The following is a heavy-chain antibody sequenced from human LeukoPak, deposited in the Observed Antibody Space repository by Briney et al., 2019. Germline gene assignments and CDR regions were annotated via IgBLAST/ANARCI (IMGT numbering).Heavy chain of an antibody. V-gene: IGHV1-18*01. CDR1: GYTFTSYG. J-gene: IGHJ4*02. CDR3: ARGGIAAAVDYFDY. Sequence: ASVKVSCKASGYTFTSYGISWVRQAPGQGLERMGWIGAYNGNTNYAQKLQGRVTMTTDTSTSTAYMELRSLRSDDTAVYYCARGGIAAAVDYFDYWGQGTLVAVSS. CDR2: IGAYNGNT. D-gene: IGHD6-13*01.